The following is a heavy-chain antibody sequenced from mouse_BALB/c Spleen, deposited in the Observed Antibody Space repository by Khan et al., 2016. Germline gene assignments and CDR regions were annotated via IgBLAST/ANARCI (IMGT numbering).Heavy chain of an antibody. Sequence: EVELVESGGGLVKPGGSLKLSCAAPGFTFRSYAMSWVRQTPEKRLEWVASISSDGNTYYSDSVKGRFTISRDNARNILNLQMSSLRSEDTAMYYCAREDYGNYGDYFDYWGQGTTLTVSS. CDR1: GFTFRSYA. D-gene: IGHD2-1*01. CDR2: ISSDGNT. J-gene: IGHJ2*01. V-gene: IGHV5-6-5*01. CDR3: AREDYGNYGDYFDY.